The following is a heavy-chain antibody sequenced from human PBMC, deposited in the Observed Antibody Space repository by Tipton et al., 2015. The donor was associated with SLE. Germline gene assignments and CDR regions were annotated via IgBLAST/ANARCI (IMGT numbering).Heavy chain of an antibody. J-gene: IGHJ4*02. CDR2: INHSRST. CDR3: ARSVRGVIGYFDY. V-gene: IGHV4-34*01. CDR1: GGSFSGYY. D-gene: IGHD3-10*01. Sequence: TLSLTCAVYGGSFSGYYWSWIRQPPGKGLEWIGEINHSRSTNYNPSLKSRVTISVDTSKNQFSLKLSSMTAADTAVYFCARSVRGVIGYFDYWGQGTLVTVSS.